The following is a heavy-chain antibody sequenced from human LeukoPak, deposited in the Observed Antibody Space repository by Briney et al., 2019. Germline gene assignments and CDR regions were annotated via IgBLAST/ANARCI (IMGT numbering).Heavy chain of an antibody. CDR1: GGSISSSNW. CDR2: IYHSGST. Sequence: SETLSLTCAVSGGSISSSNWWSWVRQPPGKGQEWIGEIYHSGSTNYNPSLKSRVTISVDKSKNQFSLKLSSVTAADTAVYYCARDHLAYCSGGSCYPWFDPWGQGTLVTVSS. CDR3: ARDHLAYCSGGSCYPWFDP. V-gene: IGHV4-4*02. D-gene: IGHD2-15*01. J-gene: IGHJ5*02.